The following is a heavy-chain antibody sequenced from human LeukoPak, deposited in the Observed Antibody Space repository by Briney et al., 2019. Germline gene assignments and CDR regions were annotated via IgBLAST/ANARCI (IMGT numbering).Heavy chain of an antibody. D-gene: IGHD2-15*01. CDR2: IYYSAST. Sequence: PSETLSLTCTVYGGSISSSSYYWGWIRQPPGMGLKWIVNIYYSASTYYTPSLKGRVIISVDTSKNQFSLRLSSVTAAVTAVYYCARLPRGGMSSVGSCPNAFDIWGQGTLVTVSS. CDR3: ARLPRGGMSSVGSCPNAFDI. CDR1: GGSISSSSYY. V-gene: IGHV4-39*01. J-gene: IGHJ3*02.